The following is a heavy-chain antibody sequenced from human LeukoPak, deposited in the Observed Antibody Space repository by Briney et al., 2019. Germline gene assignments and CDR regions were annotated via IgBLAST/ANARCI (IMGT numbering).Heavy chain of an antibody. D-gene: IGHD3-3*01. Sequence: GGSLRLSCAASGFTFGSYWMRWVRQAPGKGLAWVSRINTDGSSTSYADSVKGRFTISRDNSKNTLYLQMNSLRAEDTAVYYCATEWLLARDAFDIWGQGTMVTVSS. CDR1: GFTFGSYW. CDR3: ATEWLLARDAFDI. V-gene: IGHV3-74*01. CDR2: INTDGSST. J-gene: IGHJ3*02.